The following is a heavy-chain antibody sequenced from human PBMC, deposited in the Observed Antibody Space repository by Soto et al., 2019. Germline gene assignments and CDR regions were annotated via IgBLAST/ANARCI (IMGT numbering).Heavy chain of an antibody. Sequence: GGSLRLSCAASGFTVSSNYMSWVRQAPGKGLEWVSVIYSGGSTYYADSVKGRFTISRDNSKNTLYLQMNSLRAEDTAVYYCARSERYFDWPAFDYWGQGTLVTVSS. CDR1: GFTVSSNY. D-gene: IGHD3-9*01. V-gene: IGHV3-53*01. J-gene: IGHJ4*02. CDR2: IYSGGST. CDR3: ARSERYFDWPAFDY.